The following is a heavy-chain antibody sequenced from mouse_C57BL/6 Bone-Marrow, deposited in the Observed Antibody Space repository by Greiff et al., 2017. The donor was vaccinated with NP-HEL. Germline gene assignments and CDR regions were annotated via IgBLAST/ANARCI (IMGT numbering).Heavy chain of an antibody. Sequence: LVESGAELVKPGASVKLSCKASGYTFTSYWMHWVKQRPGQGLEWIGMIHPNSGSTNYNEKFKSKATLAVDKSSSTAYMQLSSLTSEDSAVYYCAPLLRRSYAMDYWGQGTSVTVSS. D-gene: IGHD1-1*01. CDR2: IHPNSGST. CDR3: APLLRRSYAMDY. J-gene: IGHJ4*01. V-gene: IGHV1-64*01. CDR1: GYTFTSYW.